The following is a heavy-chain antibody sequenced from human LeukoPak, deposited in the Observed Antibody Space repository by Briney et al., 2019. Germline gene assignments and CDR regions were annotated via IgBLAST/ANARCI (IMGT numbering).Heavy chain of an antibody. CDR3: ARVVDVNSYGLFDY. V-gene: IGHV1-69*13. J-gene: IGHJ4*02. Sequence: GASVKVSCKPSGGTFSSYAISWVRQAPGQGLEWMGGIIPIFGTANYAQRFQGRVTITADESTSTAYMELSSLRSEDTAVYYCARVVDVNSYGLFDYWGQGTLVTVSS. CDR2: IIPIFGTA. CDR1: GGTFSSYA. D-gene: IGHD5-18*01.